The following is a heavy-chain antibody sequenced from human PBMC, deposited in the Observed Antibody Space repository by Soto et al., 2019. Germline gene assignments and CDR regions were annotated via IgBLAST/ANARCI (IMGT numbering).Heavy chain of an antibody. CDR3: AQDKPGTPAFDI. CDR2: ITESGGKT. CDR1: GFRLSDYL. D-gene: IGHD1-1*01. V-gene: IGHV3-23*01. Sequence: VGSLRLACAAAGFRLSDYLMSWVRKAPGKGLEWVAAITESGGKTFDADSVKGRFTISRDNSKNTLHLQMNSLRAEDTALYYCAQDKPGTPAFDIRGQGTMVTVSS. J-gene: IGHJ3*02.